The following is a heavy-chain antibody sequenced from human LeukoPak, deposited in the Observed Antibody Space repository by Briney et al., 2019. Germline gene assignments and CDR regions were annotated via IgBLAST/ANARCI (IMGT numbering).Heavy chain of an antibody. CDR1: GYTFTSYD. CDR3: ARFVRDYYHYYMDV. Sequence: ASVKVPCKASGYTFTSYDINWARQATGQGLEWMGWMNPNSGNTGYAQKFQGRVTITRNTSISTAYMELSSLRSEDTAVYYCARFVRDYYHYYMDVWGKGTTVTVSS. V-gene: IGHV1-8*03. J-gene: IGHJ6*03. CDR2: MNPNSGNT. D-gene: IGHD3-16*02.